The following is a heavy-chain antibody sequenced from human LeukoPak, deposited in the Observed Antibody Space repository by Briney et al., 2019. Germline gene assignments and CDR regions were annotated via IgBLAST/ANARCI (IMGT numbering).Heavy chain of an antibody. CDR2: ISYDGSNK. Sequence: GGSLRLSCTASGFTFSSYGMHWVRQAPGKGLEWVAVISYDGSNKYYADSVKGRFTISRDNSKNTLYLQMNSLRAEDTAVYYCAKGVDYWGQGTLVTVSS. J-gene: IGHJ4*02. CDR3: AKGVDY. CDR1: GFTFSSYG. V-gene: IGHV3-30*18.